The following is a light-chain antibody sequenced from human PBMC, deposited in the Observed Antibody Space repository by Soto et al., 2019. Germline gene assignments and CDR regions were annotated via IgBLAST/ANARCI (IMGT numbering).Light chain of an antibody. J-gene: IGKJ1*01. V-gene: IGKV3-20*01. CDR3: QQYGSSPVT. CDR1: QYINNY. CDR2: GAS. Sequence: EIVLTDSPGTLSLSPGDRATLSCRASQYINNYLAWYQQKPGQPPRLLIYGASTRAPGIPDRFSASGSGTDFTLTISRLEPEDFAVYYCQQYGSSPVTFGQGTKVDIK.